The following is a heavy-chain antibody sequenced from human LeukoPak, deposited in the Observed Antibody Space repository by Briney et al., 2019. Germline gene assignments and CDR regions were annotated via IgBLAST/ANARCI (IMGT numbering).Heavy chain of an antibody. J-gene: IGHJ4*02. V-gene: IGHV3-30*02. CDR1: GFTFSNYG. Sequence: GGSLRLSCAASGFTFSNYGMHWVRQAPGKGLEWVAFIRYDGSSKYYADSVKGRFTISRDNSKNTLYLQMNSLRVEDTAVYYCAKDRDYSSSWPRYYFDYWGQGTLVTVSS. CDR2: IRYDGSSK. D-gene: IGHD6-13*01. CDR3: AKDRDYSSSWPRYYFDY.